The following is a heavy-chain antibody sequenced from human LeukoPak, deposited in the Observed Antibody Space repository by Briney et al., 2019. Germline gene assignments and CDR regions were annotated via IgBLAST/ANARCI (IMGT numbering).Heavy chain of an antibody. D-gene: IGHD5-18*01. Sequence: GGSLRLSCAGSGITFSSYGMHWVRQAPGKGLEWVAVISYDGSNKYYADSVKGRFTISRDNSKNTLYLQMNSLRAEDTAVYYCAKDKSLGIQLWTYYFDYWGQGTLVTVSS. CDR1: GITFSSYG. J-gene: IGHJ4*02. CDR2: ISYDGSNK. CDR3: AKDKSLGIQLWTYYFDY. V-gene: IGHV3-30*18.